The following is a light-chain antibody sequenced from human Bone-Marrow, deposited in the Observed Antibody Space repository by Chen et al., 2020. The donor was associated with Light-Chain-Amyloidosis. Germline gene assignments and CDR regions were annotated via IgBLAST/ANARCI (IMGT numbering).Light chain of an antibody. Sequence: QSALTQPASVSGSPGRSITFSCTGNSTDISADDYVSWYQQHPGTAPKLIIFEVSDRPSGISNRFSGSKSGNTASLTISGLQAEDEADYYCASYTTNSLWVFGGGTKLTVL. J-gene: IGLJ3*02. V-gene: IGLV2-14*03. CDR3: ASYTTNSLWV. CDR2: EVS. CDR1: STDISADDY.